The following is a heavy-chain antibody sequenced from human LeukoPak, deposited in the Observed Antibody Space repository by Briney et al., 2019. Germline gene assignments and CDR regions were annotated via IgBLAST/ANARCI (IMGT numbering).Heavy chain of an antibody. CDR2: ISFDGNQE. Sequence: PGGSLRLSCAASGSTFSSYSMNWVRQAPGRRLEWVAVISFDGNQEYYPDSVKGRFTISRDNSKNTPYLQMNGLKTEDTAVYYCAREGSIVARTDYWGQGALVIVSS. CDR3: AREGSIVARTDY. CDR1: GSTFSSYS. J-gene: IGHJ4*02. D-gene: IGHD3-16*02. V-gene: IGHV3-30*03.